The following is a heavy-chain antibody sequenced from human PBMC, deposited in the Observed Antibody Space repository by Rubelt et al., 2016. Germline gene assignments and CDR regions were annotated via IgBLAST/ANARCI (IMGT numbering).Heavy chain of an antibody. Sequence: QVQLQQWGAGLLKPSETLSLTCAVYGGSFSGYYWSWIRQPPGKGLEWIGEINHSGSTNYNPSLKSRVTISVDTSKNQFSLKLSSVTAADTAVYYCAREGRTTSYYGMDVWGQGTTVTVSS. CDR2: INHSGST. D-gene: IGHD4-17*01. V-gene: IGHV4-34*01. J-gene: IGHJ6*02. CDR3: AREGRTTSYYGMDV. CDR1: GGSFSGYY.